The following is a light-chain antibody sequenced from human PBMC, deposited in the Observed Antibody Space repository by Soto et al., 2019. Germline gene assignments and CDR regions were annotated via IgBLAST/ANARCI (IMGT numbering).Light chain of an antibody. Sequence: QSVLTQPASVSGSPGQSITISCTGTSSDVGGYNFVSWYQQHPDKAPKLMIYDVTNRPSGVSNRFSGSKSGNTAFLTISGLQAEAAADYYCSSYTSISTYVFGTGTKLTVL. J-gene: IGLJ1*01. CDR2: DVT. CDR1: SSDVGGYNF. V-gene: IGLV2-14*01. CDR3: SSYTSISTYV.